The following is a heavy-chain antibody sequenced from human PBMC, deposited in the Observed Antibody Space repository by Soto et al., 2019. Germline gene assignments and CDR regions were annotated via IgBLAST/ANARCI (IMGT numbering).Heavy chain of an antibody. J-gene: IGHJ5*02. CDR3: ARELVVPAAMGSPGRNWFDP. CDR1: GGTFSSYA. V-gene: IGHV1-69*13. D-gene: IGHD2-2*01. CDR2: IIPIFGTA. Sequence: GASVKVSCKASGGTFSSYAISWVRQAPGQGLEWMGGIIPIFGTANYAQKFQGRVTITADESTSTAYMELSSLRSEDTAVYYCARELVVPAAMGSPGRNWFDPWGQGTLVTVSS.